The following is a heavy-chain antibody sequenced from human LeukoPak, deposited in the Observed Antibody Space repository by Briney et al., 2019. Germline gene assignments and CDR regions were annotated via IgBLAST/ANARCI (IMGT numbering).Heavy chain of an antibody. J-gene: IGHJ4*02. V-gene: IGHV4-34*01. CDR2: INHSGST. CDR3: ARAPYSGSYYSFDY. Sequence: SETLSLTCAVYSGSFSGYYWSWIRQPPGKGLEWIGEINHSGSTNYNPSLKSRVTISVDTSKNQFSLKLSSVTAADTAVYYCARAPYSGSYYSFDYWGQGTLVTVSS. D-gene: IGHD1-26*01. CDR1: SGSFSGYY.